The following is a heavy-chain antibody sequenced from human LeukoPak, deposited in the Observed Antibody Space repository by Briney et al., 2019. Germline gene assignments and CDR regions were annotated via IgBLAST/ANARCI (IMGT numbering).Heavy chain of an antibody. CDR1: GFTFSNCN. CDR2: ISSSSSYI. D-gene: IGHD2-2*01. J-gene: IGHJ4*02. V-gene: IGHV3-21*01. Sequence: PGGSLRLSCAASGFTFSNCNMNWVRHAPGKGLEWVSSISSSSSYIYYADSVKGRFTISRDNAKNSLYLQMNSLRAEDTAVYYCASGAYIVVVPAAMDYWGQGTLVTVSS. CDR3: ASGAYIVVVPAAMDY.